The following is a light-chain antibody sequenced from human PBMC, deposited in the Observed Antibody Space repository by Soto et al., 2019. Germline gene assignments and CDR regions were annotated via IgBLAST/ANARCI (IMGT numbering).Light chain of an antibody. J-gene: IGKJ2*01. CDR3: QQSYTTPYT. CDR1: QSISNF. Sequence: DIQMTQSPSSLSASVGDRVTITCRASQSISNFLNWYQQKPGKAPELLIYAASSLHSGVPSRFSCSGSVTNFTLTISILQPEDFATYSCQQSYTTPYTFGQGTKLEIK. CDR2: AAS. V-gene: IGKV1-39*01.